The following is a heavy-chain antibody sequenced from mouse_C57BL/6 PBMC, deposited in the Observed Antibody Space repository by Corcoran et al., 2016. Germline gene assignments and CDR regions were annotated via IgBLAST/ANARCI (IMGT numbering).Heavy chain of an antibody. J-gene: IGHJ2*01. CDR3: ARGDLLWDY. V-gene: IGHV1-66*01. D-gene: IGHD2-1*01. CDR1: GYSFTSYY. Sequence: QVQLQQSGPELVKPGASVKLSCKASGYSFTSYYIHWVKQRPGQGLEWIGWIYPGSGNTKYNEKFKGKATLTADTSSSTAYMQLSSLTSEDSAVYYGARGDLLWDYWGQGTTLTVSS. CDR2: IYPGSGNT.